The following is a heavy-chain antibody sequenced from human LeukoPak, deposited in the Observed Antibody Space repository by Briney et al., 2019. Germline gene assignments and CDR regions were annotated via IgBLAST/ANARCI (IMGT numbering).Heavy chain of an antibody. CDR2: INHSGST. Sequence: SETLSLTCAVYGGSFSGYYWSWIRQPPGRGLEWIGEINHSGSTNYNPSLKRRVTISVETSKNQFSLKWSSVTAADTAVYYCARGLGIQIWLLWDFYFDYWGQGTLVTVSS. D-gene: IGHD5-18*01. V-gene: IGHV4-34*01. CDR3: ARGLGIQIWLLWDFYFDY. J-gene: IGHJ4*02. CDR1: GGSFSGYY.